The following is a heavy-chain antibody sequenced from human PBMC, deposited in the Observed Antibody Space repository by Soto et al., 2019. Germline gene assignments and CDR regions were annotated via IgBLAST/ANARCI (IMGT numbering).Heavy chain of an antibody. Sequence: APVKVSCKASGYTFTSYAMHWVRQAPGQRLEWMGWINAGNGNTKYSQKFQGRVTITRDTSASTAYMELSSLRSEDTAVYYCARALVPAAIRSYYYYYGMDVWGQGTTVTVSS. CDR2: INAGNGNT. V-gene: IGHV1-3*01. CDR3: ARALVPAAIRSYYYYYGMDV. D-gene: IGHD2-2*02. CDR1: GYTFTSYA. J-gene: IGHJ6*02.